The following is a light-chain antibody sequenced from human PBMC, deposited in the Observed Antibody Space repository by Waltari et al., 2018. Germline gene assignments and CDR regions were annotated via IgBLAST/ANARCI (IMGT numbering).Light chain of an antibody. CDR1: SGPVTSGHF. CDR2: ETS. CDR3: LLSYHDAVI. Sequence: QAVVTLEPSLTVSPGGTVPLPCGSSSGPVTSGHFPYWFQQKPGQAPRTLISETSNRLSWTPARFSGSLLGGKAALTLSDAQPDDDADYYCLLSYHDAVIFGGGTKLTVL. J-gene: IGLJ2*01. V-gene: IGLV7-46*01.